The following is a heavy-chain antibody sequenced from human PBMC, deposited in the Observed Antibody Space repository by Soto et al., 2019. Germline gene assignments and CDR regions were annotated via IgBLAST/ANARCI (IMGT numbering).Heavy chain of an antibody. D-gene: IGHD1-26*01. J-gene: IGHJ4*02. CDR3: ARTLVGATPADY. Sequence: ASVKVSCKASGYTFTSYAMHWVRQAPGQRLEWMGWINAGNGNTKYSQKFQGRVTITRDTSASTAYMELSSLRSEDTAVYYCARTLVGATPADYWGQGTLVTVAS. V-gene: IGHV1-3*01. CDR2: INAGNGNT. CDR1: GYTFTSYA.